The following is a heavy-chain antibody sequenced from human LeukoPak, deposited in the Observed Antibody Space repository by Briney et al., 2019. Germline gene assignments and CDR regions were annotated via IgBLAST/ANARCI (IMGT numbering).Heavy chain of an antibody. V-gene: IGHV4-39*07. J-gene: IGHJ4*02. CDR3: GRGNGGSSWYYFDS. Sequence: SETLSLTCTVSGGSISSSSYYWGWIRQPPGKGLEWIGSIYYSGSTYYNPSLKSRVTISVDTSKNQFSLKLSSVTAADTAVYYCGRGNGGSSWYYFDSWGQGTLVTVSS. CDR1: GGSISSSSYY. D-gene: IGHD1-26*01. CDR2: IYYSGST.